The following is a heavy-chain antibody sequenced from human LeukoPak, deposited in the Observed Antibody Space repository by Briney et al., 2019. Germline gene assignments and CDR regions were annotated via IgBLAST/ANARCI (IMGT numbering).Heavy chain of an antibody. Sequence: GGSLRLSCAASGFTFSEYEMNWVRRAPGKGLEWVSDISSGGTTIFYADSVKGRFTISRDNAKHSLYLQMNSLRDEDTAIYYCTRGLVVWGQGALVTVSS. D-gene: IGHD2-2*01. J-gene: IGHJ4*02. CDR2: ISSGGTTI. CDR3: TRGLVV. V-gene: IGHV3-48*03. CDR1: GFTFSEYE.